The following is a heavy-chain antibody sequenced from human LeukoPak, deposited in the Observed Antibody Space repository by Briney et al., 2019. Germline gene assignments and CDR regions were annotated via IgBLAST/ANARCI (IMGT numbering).Heavy chain of an antibody. V-gene: IGHV3-30*18. CDR3: AKASFGGGMDV. CDR2: ISYDGSNK. J-gene: IGHJ6*02. CDR1: GFTFSSYG. Sequence: PGRSLRLSCAASGFTFSSYGMHWVRQAPGKRLEWVAVISYDGSNKYYADSVKGRFTISRDNSKNTLYLQMNSLRAEDTAVYYCAKASFGGGMDVWGQGTTVTVSS. D-gene: IGHD3-10*01.